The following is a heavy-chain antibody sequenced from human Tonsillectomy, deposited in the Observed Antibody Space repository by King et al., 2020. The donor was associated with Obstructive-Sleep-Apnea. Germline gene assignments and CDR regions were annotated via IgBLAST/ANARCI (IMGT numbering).Heavy chain of an antibody. CDR2: IYSGGST. J-gene: IGHJ4*02. V-gene: IGHV3-66*01. CDR1: GFTVSSNY. CDR3: AKRVWFGELLADY. Sequence: VQLVESGGGLVQPGGSLRLSCAASGFTVSSNYMSWVRQAPGKGLEWVSVIYSGGSTYYADSVKGRFTISRDKSKNTLYLQMNSLRAEDTAVYYCAKRVWFGELLADYWGQGTLVTVSS. D-gene: IGHD3-10*01.